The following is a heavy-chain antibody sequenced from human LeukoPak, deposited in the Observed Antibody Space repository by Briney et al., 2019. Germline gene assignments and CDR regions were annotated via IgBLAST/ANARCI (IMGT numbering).Heavy chain of an antibody. CDR1: GFIFTNYF. Sequence: PGGSLRLSCAASGFIFTNYFMSWVRQAPGKGLEWVSVIYSGGNIYYIDSVKGRFTISRDTSKNTLYLQMNSLRAEDTAVYYCASRHCSGGGCYFAGADPFDYWGQGTLVTVSS. CDR2: IYSGGNI. V-gene: IGHV3-53*01. J-gene: IGHJ4*02. CDR3: ASRHCSGGGCYFAGADPFDY. D-gene: IGHD2-15*01.